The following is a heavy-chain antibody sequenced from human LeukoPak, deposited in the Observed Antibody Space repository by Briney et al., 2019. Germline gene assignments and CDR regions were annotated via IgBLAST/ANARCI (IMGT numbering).Heavy chain of an antibody. CDR3: AVRTTVTKYGVSTFDS. D-gene: IGHD4-17*01. CDR1: GSRFTNYW. CDR2: VYPGDSDT. J-gene: IGHJ4*02. Sequence: GESLQISCKGSGSRFTNYWIGWVRQMPGKGLDWMGIVYPGDSDTKYSPSFQGQVTISADKSISTAYLQWSSLEASDTAMYYCAVRTTVTKYGVSTFDSWGQGTPVTVSS. V-gene: IGHV5-51*01.